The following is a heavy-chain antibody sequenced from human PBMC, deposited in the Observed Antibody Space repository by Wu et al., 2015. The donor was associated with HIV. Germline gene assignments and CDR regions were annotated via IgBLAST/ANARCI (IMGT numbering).Heavy chain of an antibody. J-gene: IGHJ5*02. CDR3: ARRGVLLWFGELVISYGYNVFDP. Sequence: QVQLVQSGAEVKKPGASVKVSCKASGYTFTSYDINWVRQATGQGLEWMGWMNPNSGNTGYAQKFQGRVTMTRNTSISTAYMELSSLRSEDTAVXYCARRGVLLWFGELVISYGYNVFDPVGHGNP. CDR2: MNPNSGNT. CDR1: GYTFTSYD. D-gene: IGHD3-10*01. V-gene: IGHV1-8*01.